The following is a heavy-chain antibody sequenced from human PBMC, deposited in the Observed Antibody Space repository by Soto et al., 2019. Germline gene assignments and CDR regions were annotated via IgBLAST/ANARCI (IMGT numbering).Heavy chain of an antibody. CDR3: AKDLPAAADPFDY. Sequence: ASVKVSCTASGXTFTSYYMHWVRQAPGQGLEWMGIINPSGGSTSYAQKFQGRVTMTRDTSTSTVYMELNSLRAEDTAVYYCAKDLPAAADPFDYWGQGTLVTVSS. CDR2: INPSGGST. J-gene: IGHJ4*02. CDR1: GXTFTSYY. D-gene: IGHD6-13*01. V-gene: IGHV1-46*01.